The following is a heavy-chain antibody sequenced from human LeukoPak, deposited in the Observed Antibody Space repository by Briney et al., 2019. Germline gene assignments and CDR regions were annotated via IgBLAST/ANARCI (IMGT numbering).Heavy chain of an antibody. CDR2: TRNKANSYTT. V-gene: IGHV3-72*01. Sequence: GGCLRLSCAASGFSFSDHYMDWVRQAPGKGLEWVGRTRNKANSYTTEYAASVKGRFTISRDDSKNSLYLQMNSLKTEDTAVYYCAREPTTTNYYFDYWGQGTLVSVSS. J-gene: IGHJ4*02. CDR1: GFSFSDHY. CDR3: AREPTTTNYYFDY. D-gene: IGHD1-1*01.